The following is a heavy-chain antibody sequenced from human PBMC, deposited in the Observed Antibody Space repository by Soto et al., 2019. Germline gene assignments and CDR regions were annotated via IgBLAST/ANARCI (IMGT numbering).Heavy chain of an antibody. V-gene: IGHV4-39*01. J-gene: IGHJ6*02. D-gene: IGHD2-15*01. CDR3: APLSVSLSGPYGIHV. Sequence: SETLSLTCSVSGYSVSSSDYYWAWIRQPPGKGLEWIGSMLYSGLTYYNPSLQSRVTLSVDTSKNQFSVRLNSVTASDTAVYYCAPLSVSLSGPYGIHVWGQGTTVTVSS. CDR1: GYSVSSSDYY. CDR2: MLYSGLT.